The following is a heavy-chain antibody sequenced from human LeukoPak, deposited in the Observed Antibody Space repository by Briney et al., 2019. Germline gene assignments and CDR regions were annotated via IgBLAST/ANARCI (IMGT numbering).Heavy chain of an antibody. CDR3: ARLLAYCGGDCSYYSDY. V-gene: IGHV4-31*03. CDR1: GGSISSVGYD. D-gene: IGHD2-21*02. Sequence: TLSLTCTVSGGSISSVGYDWSWSRQHAGKGLEWSGYIYYSGSTYYNPSLKSRVTISVDTSKNQFSLKLSSVTAADPAVYYCARLLAYCGGDCSYYSDYWGQGTLVTVSS. CDR2: IYYSGST. J-gene: IGHJ4*02.